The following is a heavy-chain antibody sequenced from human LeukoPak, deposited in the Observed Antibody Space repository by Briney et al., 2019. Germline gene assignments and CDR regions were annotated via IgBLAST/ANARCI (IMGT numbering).Heavy chain of an antibody. CDR3: ARDLNWGDFDY. CDR2: ISYDGSNK. V-gene: IGHV3-30-3*01. Sequence: GGSLRLSCAASGFTFSSYAMHWVRQAPGKGLEWVAVISYDGSNKYYADSVKGRFTISRDNSKNTLYVQMNSLSAEDTAVYYCARDLNWGDFDYWGQGTLVTVSS. J-gene: IGHJ4*02. D-gene: IGHD7-27*01. CDR1: GFTFSSYA.